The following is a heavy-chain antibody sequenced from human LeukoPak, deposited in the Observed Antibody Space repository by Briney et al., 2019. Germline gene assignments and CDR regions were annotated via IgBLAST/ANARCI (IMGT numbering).Heavy chain of an antibody. CDR2: IYSGGST. Sequence: GGSLRLSCAASGFTVSSNYVSWVRQAPGERLEWVSVIYSGGSTYYADCVRGRFTISRDKSKNTLYLQMNSLRVEDTAVYYCARGLYVDTTMPILYWGQGTLVTVSS. D-gene: IGHD5-18*01. J-gene: IGHJ4*02. CDR1: GFTVSSNY. CDR3: ARGLYVDTTMPILY. V-gene: IGHV3-53*01.